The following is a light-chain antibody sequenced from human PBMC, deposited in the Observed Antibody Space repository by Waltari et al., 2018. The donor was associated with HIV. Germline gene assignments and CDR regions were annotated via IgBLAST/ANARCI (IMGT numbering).Light chain of an antibody. CDR1: QDISTY. CDR3: QQLHSFPLI. J-gene: IGKJ4*01. Sequence: DIQLTQSPSFLSSHVGDRVTISCRASQDISTYLAWYQQQQGEAPKLLIHGASTLHRGVTSRFSGSGSGTDFTLTIKNLRPEDFAIYYCQQLHSFPLIFGGGTKVE. CDR2: GAS. V-gene: IGKV1-9*01.